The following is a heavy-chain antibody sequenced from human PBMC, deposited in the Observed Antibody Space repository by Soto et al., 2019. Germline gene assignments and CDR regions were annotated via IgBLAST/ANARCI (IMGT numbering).Heavy chain of an antibody. CDR2: IRSKANSYAT. J-gene: IGHJ4*02. V-gene: IGHV3-73*01. CDR3: TSLYCSGGSCYFDY. CDR1: GFTFSGSA. D-gene: IGHD2-15*01. Sequence: SLRLSCAASGFTFSGSAMHWVRQASGKGLEWVGRIRSKANSYATAYAASVKGRFTISRGDSKNTAYLQMNSLKTEDTAVYYCTSLYCSGGSCYFDYWGQGTLVTAPQ.